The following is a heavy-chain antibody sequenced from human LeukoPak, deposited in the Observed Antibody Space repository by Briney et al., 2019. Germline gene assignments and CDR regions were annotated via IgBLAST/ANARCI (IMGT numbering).Heavy chain of an antibody. CDR1: GFTFSSYW. Sequence: PGGSLRLSCAASGFTFSSYWMSWVRQAPGKGLEWVANIKQDGSEKYYVDSVKGRFTISRDNAKNSLYLQMNSLRAEDTAVYYCAKVFGGGDFLDAFDIWGQGTMVTVSS. CDR3: AKVFGGGDFLDAFDI. V-gene: IGHV3-7*01. D-gene: IGHD2-21*02. J-gene: IGHJ3*02. CDR2: IKQDGSEK.